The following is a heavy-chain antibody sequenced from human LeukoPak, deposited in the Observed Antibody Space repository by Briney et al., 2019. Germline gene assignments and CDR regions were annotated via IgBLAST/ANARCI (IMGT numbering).Heavy chain of an antibody. CDR2: ISGSGGST. CDR1: GFTFSSYG. V-gene: IGHV3-23*01. CDR3: AKGGMFTYYYDSSGYYSDY. D-gene: IGHD3-22*01. Sequence: PGGSLRLSCAASGFTFSSYGMSWVRQAPGKGLEWVSAISGSGGSTYYADSVKGRFTISRDNSKNTLYLQMNSLRAEDTAVYYCAKGGMFTYYYDSSGYYSDYWGQGTLVTVSS. J-gene: IGHJ4*02.